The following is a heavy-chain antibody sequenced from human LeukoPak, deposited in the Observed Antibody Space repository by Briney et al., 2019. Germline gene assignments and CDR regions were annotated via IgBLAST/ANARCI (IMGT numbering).Heavy chain of an antibody. CDR2: INHSGST. Sequence: PSETLSLTCAVYGGSFSGYYWSWIRQPPGKGLEWTGEINHSGSTNYNPSLKSRVTISVDTSKNQFSLKLSSVTAADTAVYYCASFYSSGFFDYWGQGTLVTVSS. CDR1: GGSFSGYY. CDR3: ASFYSSGFFDY. J-gene: IGHJ4*02. V-gene: IGHV4-34*01. D-gene: IGHD6-19*01.